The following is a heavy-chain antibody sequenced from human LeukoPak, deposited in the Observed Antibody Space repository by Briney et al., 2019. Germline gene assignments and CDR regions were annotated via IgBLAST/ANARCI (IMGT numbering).Heavy chain of an antibody. Sequence: SETLSLTCAVYGGSFSGYYWSWIRQPPGKGLEWIGEINHSGSTNYNPSLKSRVTISVDTSKNQFSLKLSSVTAADTAVYYCARYCSGGSCYSYNWFDPWGLGTLVTVSS. D-gene: IGHD2-15*01. V-gene: IGHV4-34*01. CDR2: INHSGST. J-gene: IGHJ5*02. CDR3: ARYCSGGSCYSYNWFDP. CDR1: GGSFSGYY.